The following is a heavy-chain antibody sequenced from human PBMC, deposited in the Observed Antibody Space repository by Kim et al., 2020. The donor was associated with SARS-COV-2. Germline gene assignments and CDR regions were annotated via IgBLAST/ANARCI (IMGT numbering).Heavy chain of an antibody. D-gene: IGHD3-3*01. J-gene: IGHJ4*02. V-gene: IGHV1-24*01. CDR1: GYTLTELS. Sequence: ASVKVSCKVSGYTLTELSMHWVRQAPGKGLEWMGGFDPEDGETIYAQKFQGRVTMTEDTTTDTAYMELSSLRSEDTAVYYCATAPYDFWSGLAFDYWGQGTLVTVSS. CDR2: FDPEDGET. CDR3: ATAPYDFWSGLAFDY.